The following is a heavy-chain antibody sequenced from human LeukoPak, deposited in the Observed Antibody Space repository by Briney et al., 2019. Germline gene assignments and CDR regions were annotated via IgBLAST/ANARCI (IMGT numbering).Heavy chain of an antibody. CDR3: ARAGRISSNWFDP. V-gene: IGHV1-2*02. D-gene: IGHD2-15*01. CDR1: GYTFTGYY. Sequence: ASVKVSCKASGYTFTGYYMHWVRQAPGQGLEWMGWINPNSGGTNYAQKFQGRVTMTGDTSISTAYMELSRLRSDDTAVYYCARAGRISSNWFDPWGQGTLVTVSS. J-gene: IGHJ5*02. CDR2: INPNSGGT.